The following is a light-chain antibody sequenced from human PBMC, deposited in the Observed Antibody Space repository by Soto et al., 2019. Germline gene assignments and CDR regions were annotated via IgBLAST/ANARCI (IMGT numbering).Light chain of an antibody. Sequence: EIVLTQSPGTLSLSPGERATLSCRASQSVSSSSLAWYQQKPGQAPRLLIYGASSRATGIPDRFSGSRSGTDFTLTISRLEPEDFAVYYCQQYDTSPWTFGQGTKVEIK. J-gene: IGKJ1*01. CDR2: GAS. V-gene: IGKV3-20*01. CDR1: QSVSSSS. CDR3: QQYDTSPWT.